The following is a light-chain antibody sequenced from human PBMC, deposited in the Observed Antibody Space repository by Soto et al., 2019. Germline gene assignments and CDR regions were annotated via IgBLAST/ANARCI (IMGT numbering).Light chain of an antibody. CDR1: QSVSSN. V-gene: IGKV3-15*01. CDR2: GAS. Sequence: EIVMTQSPATLSVSPGERATLSCRASQSVSSNLAWYQQKPGQAPRLLIYGASNSATGIPARFSGSGSGTEFTLTISSLQSEDFAVYYCQQYNSWPLYTFGQGTKLEIK. J-gene: IGKJ2*01. CDR3: QQYNSWPLYT.